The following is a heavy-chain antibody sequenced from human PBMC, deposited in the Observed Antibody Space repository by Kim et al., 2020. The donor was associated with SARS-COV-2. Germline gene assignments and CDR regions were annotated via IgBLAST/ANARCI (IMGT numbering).Heavy chain of an antibody. J-gene: IGHJ6*02. CDR3: TREGFYSGLDV. Sequence: YISYAEAVRGRFTISRDNAKNSLYLQMHSLGTEDTAIYYCTREGFYSGLDVWGQGTTVTVSS. CDR2: YI. V-gene: IGHV3-21*01.